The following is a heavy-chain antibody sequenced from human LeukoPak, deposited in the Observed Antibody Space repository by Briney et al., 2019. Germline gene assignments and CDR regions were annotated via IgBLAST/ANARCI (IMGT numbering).Heavy chain of an antibody. CDR1: GGSISSTSYY. Sequence: SETLSFTCTVSGGSISSTSYYWGWIRQPPGKGLEWIGSIYYSGSTYYNPSLKSRVTISVDTSKNQFSLKLSSVTAADTAVYYCARRWGYSYGYVDYWGQGTLVTVSS. J-gene: IGHJ4*02. CDR3: ARRWGYSYGYVDY. CDR2: IYYSGST. D-gene: IGHD5-18*01. V-gene: IGHV4-39*01.